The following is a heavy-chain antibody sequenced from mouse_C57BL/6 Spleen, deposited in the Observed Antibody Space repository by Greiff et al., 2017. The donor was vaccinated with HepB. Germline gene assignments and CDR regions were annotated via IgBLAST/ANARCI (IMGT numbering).Heavy chain of an antibody. Sequence: QVQLQQSGAELVKPGASVKISCKASGYAFSSYWMNWVKQRPGKGLEWIGQIYPGDGDTNYNGKFKGKATLTADKSSSTAYMQLSSLTSEDSAVYFCARGGLRRKDYYAMDYWGQGTSVTVSS. V-gene: IGHV1-80*01. CDR3: ARGGLRRKDYYAMDY. D-gene: IGHD2-2*01. CDR1: GYAFSSYW. CDR2: IYPGDGDT. J-gene: IGHJ4*01.